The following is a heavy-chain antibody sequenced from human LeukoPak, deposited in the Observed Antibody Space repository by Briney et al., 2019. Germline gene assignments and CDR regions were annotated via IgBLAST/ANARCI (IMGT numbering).Heavy chain of an antibody. D-gene: IGHD2-15*01. Sequence: SETLSLTCTVSGGSISSASYYWSWIRQPAGKGLEWIGSIHYSGSTNYNPSLKSRVTISVDTSKNQFSLKLSSVTAADTAVYYCARGYCSGGSCYSHYYYNYMDVWGKGTTVTVSS. CDR1: GGSISSASYY. V-gene: IGHV4-61*10. CDR3: ARGYCSGGSCYSHYYYNYMDV. CDR2: IHYSGST. J-gene: IGHJ6*03.